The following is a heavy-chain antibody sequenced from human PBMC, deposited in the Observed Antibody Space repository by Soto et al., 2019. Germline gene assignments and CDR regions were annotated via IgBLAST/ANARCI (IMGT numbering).Heavy chain of an antibody. D-gene: IGHD3-10*01. Sequence: EVQLLESGGGLVQPGGSLRLSCAASGFTFSNYAMTWVRQAPGERLEWVAVITNSGGDTLHADSVKGRFTIFRDNSKNTLYLQMISLRAEDTAIYYCVKALGESYPGSRVFDFWGPGTRVTVSS. J-gene: IGHJ4*02. CDR1: GFTFSNYA. CDR3: VKALGESYPGSRVFDF. V-gene: IGHV3-23*01. CDR2: ITNSGGDT.